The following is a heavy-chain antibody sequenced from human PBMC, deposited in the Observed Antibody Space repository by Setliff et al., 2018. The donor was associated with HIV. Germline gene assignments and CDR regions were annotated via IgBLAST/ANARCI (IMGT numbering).Heavy chain of an antibody. D-gene: IGHD1-26*01. J-gene: IGHJ4*02. Sequence: ASVKVSCKTFGYSFTAYQINWVRQATGQALEWMGWINTETGNPMYAQGFTGRFVFSLDTSVSTAYLQISSLKTEDTAMYYCARVGSYWSTFDYWGRGALVTVSS. CDR3: ARVGSYWSTFDY. V-gene: IGHV7-4-1*02. CDR2: INTETGNP. CDR1: GYSFTAYQ.